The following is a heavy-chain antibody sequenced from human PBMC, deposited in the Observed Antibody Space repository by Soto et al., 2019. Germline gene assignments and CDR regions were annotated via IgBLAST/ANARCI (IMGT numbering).Heavy chain of an antibody. CDR1: GFTFSSYS. CDR2: ISSSSSYI. Sequence: EVQLVESGGGLVKPGGSLRLSCAASGFTFSSYSMNWVRQAPGKGLEWVSSISSSSSYIYYADSVKGRFTLSRDNAKNSLYLQWNSLRAENPAVYYCARESLLRSFSPALFDPWCQGTLVTVSS. CDR3: ARESLLRSFSPALFDP. V-gene: IGHV3-21*01. J-gene: IGHJ5*02. D-gene: IGHD3-9*01.